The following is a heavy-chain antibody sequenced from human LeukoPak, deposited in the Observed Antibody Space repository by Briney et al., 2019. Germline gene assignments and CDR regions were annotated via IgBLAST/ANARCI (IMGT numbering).Heavy chain of an antibody. Sequence: GGSLRLSCAASGFTFDDYAMHWVRQAPGKGLEWVSGISWNSGSIGYADSVKGRFTISRDNAKNSLYLQMNSLRAEDTALYYCAKDLNTYYDILTGFDYWGQGTLVTVSS. V-gene: IGHV3-9*01. D-gene: IGHD3-9*01. J-gene: IGHJ4*02. CDR2: ISWNSGSI. CDR3: AKDLNTYYDILTGFDY. CDR1: GFTFDDYA.